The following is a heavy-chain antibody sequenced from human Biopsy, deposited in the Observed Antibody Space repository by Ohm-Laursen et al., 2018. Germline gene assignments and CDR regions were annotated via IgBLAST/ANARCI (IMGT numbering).Heavy chain of an antibody. V-gene: IGHV1-69*04. J-gene: IGHJ4*02. CDR3: AADADGYYTEFDY. D-gene: IGHD3-3*01. CDR1: GGTFIGFD. Sequence: SSVKVSCNATGGTFIGFDINWVRQAPGQGLEWVGRIVPILGHLNYAQRFQGRVSITADKSTTYVYMELSRLTSGDTAVYYCAADADGYYTEFDYWGPGNLVTVSS. CDR2: IVPILGHL.